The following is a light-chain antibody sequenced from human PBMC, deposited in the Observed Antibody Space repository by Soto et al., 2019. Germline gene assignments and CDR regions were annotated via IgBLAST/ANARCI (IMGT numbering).Light chain of an antibody. CDR1: ENIARH. Sequence: DIQMTQSPSSLSASVGDRVTITCRASENIARHLNWYQQKPGKAPKLLIYAASSLQNGVPSRFRGGGSETDFTLTISNLQPEDFATYYCQQSYSTLSITFGQGTRLEIK. J-gene: IGKJ5*01. CDR3: QQSYSTLSIT. V-gene: IGKV1-39*01. CDR2: AAS.